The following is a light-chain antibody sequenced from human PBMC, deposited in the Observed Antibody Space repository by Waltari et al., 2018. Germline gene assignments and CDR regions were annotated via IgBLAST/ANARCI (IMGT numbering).Light chain of an antibody. Sequence: EIVLTQSPATLSLSPGERATLSCRASQSVSSYLAWYQQKPGQAPRLLIYDASNRATGIPARFSGSWSGTDFTLTISSLEPEDFAFYYCQQRSNWPPITFGQGTRLEIK. J-gene: IGKJ5*01. CDR3: QQRSNWPPIT. CDR2: DAS. V-gene: IGKV3-11*01. CDR1: QSVSSY.